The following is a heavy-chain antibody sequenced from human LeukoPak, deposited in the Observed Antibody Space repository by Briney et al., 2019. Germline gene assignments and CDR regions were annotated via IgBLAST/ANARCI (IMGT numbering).Heavy chain of an antibody. CDR1: GFTFRYHY. CDR3: AGESVFDWFGKYFFDC. V-gene: IGHV3-11*01. D-gene: IGHD3-9*01. J-gene: IGHJ4*02. Sequence: GGSLRLSCAASGFTFRYHYVMGLRHGRGRAGEGGVYILRSGKSIYYADSLKGRFSISRDNATNQVYLQMTGLSAEDTAVYYCAGESVFDWFGKYFFDCWGQGTLVTVSS. CDR2: ILRSGKSI.